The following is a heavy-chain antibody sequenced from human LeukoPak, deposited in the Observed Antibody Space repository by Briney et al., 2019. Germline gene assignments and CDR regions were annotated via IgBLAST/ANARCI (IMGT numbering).Heavy chain of an antibody. Sequence: PGGSLRLSCAASGFTFGSYAMSWVRQAPGKGLEWVSAISGSGGSTYYADSVKGRFTISRDNSKNTLYLQMNSLRAEDTAVYYCAKLLPSGYYSYYFDYWGQGTLVTVSS. CDR1: GFTFGSYA. CDR2: ISGSGGST. D-gene: IGHD3-22*01. CDR3: AKLLPSGYYSYYFDY. J-gene: IGHJ4*02. V-gene: IGHV3-23*01.